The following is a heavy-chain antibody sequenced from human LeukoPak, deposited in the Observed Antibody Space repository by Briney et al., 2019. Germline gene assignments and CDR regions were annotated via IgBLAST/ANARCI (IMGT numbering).Heavy chain of an antibody. CDR2: IYPGDSDT. Sequence: GESLKISCKGSGYSFTSYWIGWVRQMPGKGLEWMGIIYPGDSDTRYSPSFQGQVTISADKSISTAYLQRSSLKASDTAMYYCARGPYYYGSGSYLYYYYYMDVWGKGTTVTVSS. CDR1: GYSFTSYW. J-gene: IGHJ6*03. D-gene: IGHD3-10*01. V-gene: IGHV5-51*01. CDR3: ARGPYYYGSGSYLYYYYYMDV.